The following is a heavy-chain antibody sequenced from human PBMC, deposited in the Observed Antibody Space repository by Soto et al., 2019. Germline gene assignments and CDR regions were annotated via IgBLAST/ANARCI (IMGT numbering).Heavy chain of an antibody. CDR3: AKDSGAAMIVVGHDAFDI. D-gene: IGHD3-22*01. CDR1: GFTFSSYA. Sequence: GGSLRLSCAASGFTFSSYAMSWVRQAPGKGLEWVSAISGSGGSTYYADSVKGRFTISRDNSKNTLYLQMNSLRAEDTAVYYCAKDSGAAMIVVGHDAFDIWGQGTMVTVSS. J-gene: IGHJ3*02. CDR2: ISGSGGST. V-gene: IGHV3-23*01.